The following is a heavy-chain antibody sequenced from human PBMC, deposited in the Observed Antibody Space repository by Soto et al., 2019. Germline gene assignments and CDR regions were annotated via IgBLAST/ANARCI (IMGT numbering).Heavy chain of an antibody. J-gene: IGHJ4*02. D-gene: IGHD2-21*02. Sequence: GGSLRLSCAASGFTFSSYAMSWVRQAPGKGLEWVSAISGSGGSTYYADSVKGRFTISRDNSKNTLYLQMNSLRAEDTAVYYCAKDRNALEIIAYCGGDCFVDGYWGQGTLVTVSS. V-gene: IGHV3-23*01. CDR2: ISGSGGST. CDR3: AKDRNALEIIAYCGGDCFVDGY. CDR1: GFTFSSYA.